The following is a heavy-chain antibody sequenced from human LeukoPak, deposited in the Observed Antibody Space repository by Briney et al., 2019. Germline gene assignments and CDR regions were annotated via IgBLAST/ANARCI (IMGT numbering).Heavy chain of an antibody. D-gene: IGHD3-3*01. Sequence: SETLSLTCTVSGGSISSYYWSWIRQPAGKGLEWIGRIYTSGSTNYNPSLKSRVTMSVDTSKNQFSLKLSSVTAADTAVYYCAREVTIFGVVTMGWFDPWGQGTLVTVSS. CDR2: IYTSGST. V-gene: IGHV4-4*07. J-gene: IGHJ5*02. CDR1: GGSISSYY. CDR3: AREVTIFGVVTMGWFDP.